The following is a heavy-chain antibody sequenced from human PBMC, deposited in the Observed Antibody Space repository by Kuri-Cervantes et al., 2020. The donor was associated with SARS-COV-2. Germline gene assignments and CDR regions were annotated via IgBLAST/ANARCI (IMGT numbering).Heavy chain of an antibody. D-gene: IGHD2-2*01. V-gene: IGHV3-20*04. CDR2: INWNGGST. CDR1: GFTFDDYG. CDR3: AKDSPEIVVVPAAPLYFDL. J-gene: IGHJ2*01. Sequence: GGSLRLSCAASGFTFDDYGMSWVRQAPGKGLERVSGINWNGGSTGYADSVKGRFTISRDNAKNSLYLQMNSLRAEDAAVYYCAKDSPEIVVVPAAPLYFDLWGRGTLVTVSS.